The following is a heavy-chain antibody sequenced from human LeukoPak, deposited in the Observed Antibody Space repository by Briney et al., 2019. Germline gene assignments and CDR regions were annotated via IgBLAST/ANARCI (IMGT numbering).Heavy chain of an antibody. CDR2: INPSGGST. V-gene: IGHV1-46*01. CDR1: GYTFTSYY. Sequence: ASVKVSCKASGYTFTSYYMHWLRQAPGPRIEWMGIINPSGGSTSYAQKFQGRVTMTRDTSTSTVYMELSSLRSEDTAVYYCARDLDSSAFDYWGQGTLVTVSS. D-gene: IGHD6-25*01. J-gene: IGHJ4*02. CDR3: ARDLDSSAFDY.